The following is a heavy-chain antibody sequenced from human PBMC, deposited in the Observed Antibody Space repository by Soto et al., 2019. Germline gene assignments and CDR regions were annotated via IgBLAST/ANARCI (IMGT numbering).Heavy chain of an antibody. CDR1: GVTFSSYT. V-gene: IGHV1-69*04. D-gene: IGHD2-21*01. J-gene: IGHJ3*01. Sequence: QVQLVQSGAEVRKPGSSVKVSCKASGVTFSSYTISWVRQAPGQGLEWMGRIIPVLGVANYAPNFQGRLTIMWDEPTNTVCMELRSLSSEARAMYYARALINGDCEVSDFWGQGTFITVSS. CDR3: ARALINGDCEVSDF. CDR2: IIPVLGVA.